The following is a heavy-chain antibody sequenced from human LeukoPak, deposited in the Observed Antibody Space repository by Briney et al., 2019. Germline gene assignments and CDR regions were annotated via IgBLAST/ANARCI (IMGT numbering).Heavy chain of an antibody. V-gene: IGHV3-23*01. CDR1: GFTFSSYA. D-gene: IGHD3-16*01. J-gene: IGHJ3*02. Sequence: HPGGSLRLSCAASGFTFSSYAMSWVRQAPGKGLEWVSAISGSGGTTNYADSVKGRFTISRDNSKNTLYLQMNSLGAEDTAVYYCAKSSRTYDYLWTTLDAFDIWGQGTVVTVSS. CDR3: AKSSRTYDYLWTTLDAFDI. CDR2: ISGSGGTT.